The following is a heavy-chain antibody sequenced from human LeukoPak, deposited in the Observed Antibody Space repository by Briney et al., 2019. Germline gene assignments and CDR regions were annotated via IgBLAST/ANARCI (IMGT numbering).Heavy chain of an antibody. D-gene: IGHD5-18*01. J-gene: IGHJ3*02. CDR1: GYTFTSYY. CDR3: ARVFIAPGDSYGFYDAFDI. Sequence: GASVKVSCKASGYTFTSYYMHWVRQAPGQGLEWMGIINPSGGSTSYAQKFQGRVTMTRDTSTSTVYMELSSLRSEDTAVYYCARVFIAPGDSYGFYDAFDIWGQGTMVTVSS. CDR2: INPSGGST. V-gene: IGHV1-46*01.